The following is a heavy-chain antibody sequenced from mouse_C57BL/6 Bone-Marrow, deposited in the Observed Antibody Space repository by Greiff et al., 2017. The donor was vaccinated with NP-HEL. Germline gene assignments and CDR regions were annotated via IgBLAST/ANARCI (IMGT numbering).Heavy chain of an antibody. CDR2: IDPETGGT. J-gene: IGHJ2*01. V-gene: IGHV1-15*01. Sequence: QVQLKQSGAELVRPGASVTLSCKASGYTFTDYEMHWVKQTPVHGLEWIGAIDPETGGTAYNQKFKGKAILTADKSSSTAYMELRSLTSEDSAVYYCTSRGLRRFDYWGQGTTLTVSS. D-gene: IGHD2-2*01. CDR3: TSRGLRRFDY. CDR1: GYTFTDYE.